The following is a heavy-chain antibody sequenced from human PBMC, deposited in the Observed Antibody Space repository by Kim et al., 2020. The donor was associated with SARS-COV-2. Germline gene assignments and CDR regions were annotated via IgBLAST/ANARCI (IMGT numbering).Heavy chain of an antibody. CDR2: ISWNSGSI. V-gene: IGHV3-9*01. J-gene: IGHJ1*01. D-gene: IGHD6-13*01. CDR3: AKDRPKKSAAGTMGSFQH. Sequence: GGSLRLSCAASGFTFDDYAMHWVRQAPGKGLEWVSGISWNSGSIGYADSVKGRVTFSRDSAKNSLYLQMNSLRAEDTALYYCAKDRPKKSAAGTMGSFQHCGQGTLVTVSS. CDR1: GFTFDDYA.